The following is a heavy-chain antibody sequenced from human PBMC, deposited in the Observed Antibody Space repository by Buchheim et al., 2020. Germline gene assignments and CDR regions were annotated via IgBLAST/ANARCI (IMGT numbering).Heavy chain of an antibody. D-gene: IGHD6-19*01. Sequence: EVQLMESGGDLVQPGGSLRLSCAASGFSFSRYYMNWVRQAPGKGLEWLSYISSGGNTIYYPDSVKGRFTMSRDNAKHSLYLQMNGLRDEDTAVYYCARVASGWDSYDMDVWGHGTT. CDR2: ISSGGNTI. V-gene: IGHV3-48*02. CDR3: ARVASGWDSYDMDV. J-gene: IGHJ6*02. CDR1: GFSFSRYY.